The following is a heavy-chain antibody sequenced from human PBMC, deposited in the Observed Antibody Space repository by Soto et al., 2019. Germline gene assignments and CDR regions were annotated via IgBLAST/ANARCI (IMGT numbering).Heavy chain of an antibody. CDR2: IFPRDSDT. V-gene: IGHV5-51*01. J-gene: IGHJ4*02. CDR3: ARHLYTNANGNLFVEV. Sequence: GESLKISCEGSGYGFSNYWIGWVRQKSGKGLEWMGIIFPRDSDTKYNPSLQGQVSISADNSVATAYLHLSSLKPSDSAIYYCARHLYTNANGNLFVEVWGQGTPVTVSS. CDR1: GYGFSNYW. D-gene: IGHD2-8*01.